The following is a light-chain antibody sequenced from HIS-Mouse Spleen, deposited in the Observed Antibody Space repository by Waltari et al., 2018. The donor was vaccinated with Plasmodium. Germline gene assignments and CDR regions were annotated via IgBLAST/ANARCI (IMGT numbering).Light chain of an antibody. V-gene: IGLV2-11*01. Sequence: QSALTQPRSASGSPGQSVTISCTGTSSDVGGYNYVSWYQQHPGKAPKLMIYDVRKRPSGVPDRFSGSKSGNTASLTISGLQAEDEADYYCCSYAGSYTWVFGGGTKLTVL. CDR1: SSDVGGYNY. CDR3: CSYAGSYTWV. J-gene: IGLJ3*02. CDR2: DVR.